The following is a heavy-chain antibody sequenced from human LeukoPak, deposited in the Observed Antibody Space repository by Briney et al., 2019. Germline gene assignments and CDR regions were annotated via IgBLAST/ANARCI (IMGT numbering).Heavy chain of an antibody. J-gene: IGHJ4*02. CDR2: VYADDSDT. Sequence: GESLKISCTSSPYSFTSHWIGCVRQKPGKGLEWLGLVYADDSDTIYSPSFQGQVTMSADKSTSTVYLQWSGLKASDTATYFCARQNRGGSHKTRYYFDYWGLGTLVSVSS. D-gene: IGHD1-26*01. CDR1: PYSFTSHW. CDR3: ARQNRGGSHKTRYYFDY. V-gene: IGHV5-51*01.